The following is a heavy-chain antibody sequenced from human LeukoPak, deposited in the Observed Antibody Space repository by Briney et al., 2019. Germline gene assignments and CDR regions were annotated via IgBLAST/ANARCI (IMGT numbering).Heavy chain of an antibody. J-gene: IGHJ4*02. V-gene: IGHV1-69*05. Sequence: SVKVSCKASGGTFSSYAISWVRQAPGHGLEWMGGIIPIFGTANYAQKFQGRVTITTDESTSTAYMELSSLRSEDTAVYYCARSYGDYVLTLDYWGQGTLVTVSS. CDR3: ARSYGDYVLTLDY. CDR1: GGTFSSYA. D-gene: IGHD4-17*01. CDR2: IIPIFGTA.